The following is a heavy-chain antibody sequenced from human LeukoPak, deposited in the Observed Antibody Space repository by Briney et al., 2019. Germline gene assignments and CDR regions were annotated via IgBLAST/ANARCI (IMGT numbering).Heavy chain of an antibody. V-gene: IGHV3-9*01. Sequence: GRSLRLSCAASGFTFDDYAMHWVRQAPGKGLEWVSGISWNSGSIGYADSVKGRFTISRDNAKNSLYLQMNSLRAEDTATYYCARGEFGDYYFYMDVWGKGTTVTVSS. D-gene: IGHD2/OR15-2a*01. CDR3: ARGEFGDYYFYMDV. J-gene: IGHJ6*03. CDR2: ISWNSGSI. CDR1: GFTFDDYA.